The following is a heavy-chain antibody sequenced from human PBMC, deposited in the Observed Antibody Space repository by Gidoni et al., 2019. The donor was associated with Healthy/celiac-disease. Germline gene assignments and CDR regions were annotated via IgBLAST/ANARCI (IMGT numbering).Heavy chain of an antibody. Sequence: EVQLVESGGGLVKPGGSLRLSCAASGFTFRNALMRWVRPGPGQALGKGREWVGRIKSKTDGGTTDYAAPVKGRFTISRDDSKNTLYLQMNSLKTEDTAVYYCTTVRGVCTNGVCYSGFGMDVWGQGTTVTVSS. J-gene: IGHJ6*02. D-gene: IGHD2-8*01. V-gene: IGHV3-15*01. CDR3: TTVRGVCTNGVCYSGFGMDV. CDR1: GFTFRNAL. CDR2: IKSKTDGGTT.